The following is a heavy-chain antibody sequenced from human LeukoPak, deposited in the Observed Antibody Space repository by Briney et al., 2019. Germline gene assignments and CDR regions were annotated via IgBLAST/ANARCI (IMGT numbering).Heavy chain of an antibody. CDR3: ARHSYNYYGLDV. CDR2: IHHSGST. D-gene: IGHD1-26*01. V-gene: IGHV4-30-2*01. Sequence: SQTLSLTCTVSGGSISSGGYYWSWIRQPPGKGLEWIGYIHHSGSTYYNPSLKSRVTISVDTSNNHLSLRLTSVTAADTALYYCARHSYNYYGLDVWGQGTTITVSS. J-gene: IGHJ6*02. CDR1: GGSISSGGYY.